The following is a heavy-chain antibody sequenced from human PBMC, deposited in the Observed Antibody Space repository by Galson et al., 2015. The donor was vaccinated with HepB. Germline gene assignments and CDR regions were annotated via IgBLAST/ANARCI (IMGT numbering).Heavy chain of an antibody. CDR3: AKGLWMTGIFYFDY. J-gene: IGHJ4*02. Sequence: SLRLSCAASGFTFSSYAMSWVRQAPGKGLEWVSVISGSTGATYYADSVKGRFTISRDNSRNTLYLQMNSLRAEDTAAYYCAKGLWMTGIFYFDYWGQGTLVIVSS. D-gene: IGHD2-21*02. V-gene: IGHV3-23*01. CDR2: ISGSTGAT. CDR1: GFTFSSYA.